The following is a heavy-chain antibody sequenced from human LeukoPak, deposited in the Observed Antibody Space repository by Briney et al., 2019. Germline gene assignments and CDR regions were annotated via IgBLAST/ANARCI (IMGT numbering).Heavy chain of an antibody. V-gene: IGHV4-39*07. CDR2: IYYSGST. D-gene: IGHD6-13*01. Sequence: SETLSLTCTVSGGSISSSSSYWAWIRQSPGKGLEWIGNIYYSGSTYYNPSLKSRVTISVDTSKNQFSLKLSSVTAADTAVYYCATVSSSWPHYFDYWGQGTLVTVSS. CDR1: GGSISSSSSY. CDR3: ATVSSSWPHYFDY. J-gene: IGHJ4*02.